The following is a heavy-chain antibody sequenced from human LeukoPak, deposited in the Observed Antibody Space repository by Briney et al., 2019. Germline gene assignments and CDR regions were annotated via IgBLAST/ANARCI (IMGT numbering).Heavy chain of an antibody. CDR2: ISAYNGNT. D-gene: IGHD2-2*01. CDR3: ARGQAESPAANQIENDY. CDR1: GYTFTSYG. V-gene: IGHV1-18*01. J-gene: IGHJ4*02. Sequence: ASVTVSCKASGYTFTSYGISWVRQAPGQGLEWMGWISAYNGNTNYAQKLQGRVTMTTDTSTSTAYMELRSLRSDDTAVYYCARGQAESPAANQIENDYWGQGTLVTVSS.